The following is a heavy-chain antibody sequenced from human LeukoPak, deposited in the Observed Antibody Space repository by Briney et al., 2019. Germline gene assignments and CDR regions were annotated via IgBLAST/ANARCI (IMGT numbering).Heavy chain of an antibody. CDR3: AITDYDFWSGYQVY. CDR2: IYTSGST. J-gene: IGHJ4*02. D-gene: IGHD3-3*01. V-gene: IGHV4-4*07. CDR1: GGSLSSYY. Sequence: SETLSLTCTVSGGSLSSYYWSWIRQPAGKGLEWIGRIYTSGSTNYNPSLKSRVTMSVDTSKNQFSLKLSSVTAADTAVYYCAITDYDFWSGYQVYWGQGTLVTVSS.